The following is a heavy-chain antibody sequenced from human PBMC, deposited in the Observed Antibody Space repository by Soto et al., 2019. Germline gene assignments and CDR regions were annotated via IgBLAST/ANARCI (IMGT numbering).Heavy chain of an antibody. CDR3: TTDRSIPTKSFDY. CDR1: GFTFSNAW. Sequence: GGSLRLSCAASGFTFSNAWMSWVRQAPGKGLEGVGRIKSKTDGGTTDYAANVKGRFTISRDDSKNTLYLQMNSLKTEDTAVYYCTTDRSIPTKSFDYWGQGTLVTVSS. D-gene: IGHD1-1*01. V-gene: IGHV3-15*01. J-gene: IGHJ4*02. CDR2: IKSKTDGGTT.